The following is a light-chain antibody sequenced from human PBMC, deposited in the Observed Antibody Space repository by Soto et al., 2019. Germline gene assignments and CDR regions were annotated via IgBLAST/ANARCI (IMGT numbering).Light chain of an antibody. CDR1: SSDVGGYNY. V-gene: IGLV2-14*01. CDR3: CSYTSGSSPVV. CDR2: EVN. Sequence: QSALTQPASVSGSPGQSITISCTGTSSDVGGYNYVSWYQHHPGKAPKRMIYEVNNRPSGVSNRFSGSKSGNTASLTISGLQAEDEADYYCCSYTSGSSPVVFGGGTKLTVL. J-gene: IGLJ2*01.